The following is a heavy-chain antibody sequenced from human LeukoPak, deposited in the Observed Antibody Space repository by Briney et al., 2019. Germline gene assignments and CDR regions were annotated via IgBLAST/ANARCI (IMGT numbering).Heavy chain of an antibody. Sequence: SETLSLTCAVYGGSFSGYYWSWIRQPPGKGLEWIGEINHSGSTNYNPSLKSRVTISVDTSKNQFSLKLSSVTAADTAVYYCARLLKTDSSSDYWGQGTLVTVSS. D-gene: IGHD6-6*01. CDR3: ARLLKTDSSSDY. CDR2: INHSGST. CDR1: GGSFSGYY. J-gene: IGHJ4*02. V-gene: IGHV4-34*01.